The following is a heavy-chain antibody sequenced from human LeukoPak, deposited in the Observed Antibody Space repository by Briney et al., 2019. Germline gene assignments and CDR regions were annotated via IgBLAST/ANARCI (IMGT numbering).Heavy chain of an antibody. V-gene: IGHV1-69*04. Sequence: SVKVSCKASGGTFSSYAISWVRQAPGQGLEWMGRIIPILGIANYAQKFQGRVTITADKSTSTAYMELSSLRSEDTAVYYCARAGITMVQGVIKGLGYWGQGTLVTVSS. CDR3: ARAGITMVQGVIKGLGY. J-gene: IGHJ4*02. D-gene: IGHD3-10*01. CDR2: IIPILGIA. CDR1: GGTFSSYA.